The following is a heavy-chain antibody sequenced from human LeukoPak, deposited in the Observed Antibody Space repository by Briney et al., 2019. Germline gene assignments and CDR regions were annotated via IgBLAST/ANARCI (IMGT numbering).Heavy chain of an antibody. V-gene: IGHV3-21*01. D-gene: IGHD2-2*02. CDR3: AREGCSSTSCYREDAFDI. Sequence: GGSLRLSCAASGFTFSSYSMNWVRQAAGKGLEWVSSISSSSSYIYYADSVKGRFTISRDNAKNSLYLQMNSLRAEDTAVYYCAREGCSSTSCYREDAFDIWGQGTMVTVSS. CDR1: GFTFSSYS. CDR2: ISSSSSYI. J-gene: IGHJ3*02.